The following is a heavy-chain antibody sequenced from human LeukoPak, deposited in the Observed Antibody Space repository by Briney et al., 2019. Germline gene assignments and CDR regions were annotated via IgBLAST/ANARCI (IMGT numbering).Heavy chain of an antibody. V-gene: IGHV3-9*01. D-gene: IGHD6-6*01. CDR3: AKDPYYSSSSPFLDY. J-gene: IGHJ4*02. CDR1: GFTFDDYA. CDR2: ISWNSGNI. Sequence: PGRSLRLSCAASGFTFDDYAMHWVRQAPGKGLEWVSGISWNSGNIEYADSVKGRFTISRDNAKKSLFLQMNSLRAEDTALYYCAKDPYYSSSSPFLDYWGQGTLVTVSS.